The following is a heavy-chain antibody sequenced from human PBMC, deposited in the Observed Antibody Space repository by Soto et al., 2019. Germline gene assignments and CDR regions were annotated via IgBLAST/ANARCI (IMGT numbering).Heavy chain of an antibody. CDR3: AVAVAGPTAIGY. Sequence: EVQLVESGGGLVQPGGSLRLSCAASGFTFSSYWMHWVRQAPGKGLVWVSRINGDGSSTSYADSVKGRFTISRDNAKNTLYLQMNSLRAEDTAVYYCAVAVAGPTAIGYWGQGTLVTVSS. CDR2: INGDGSST. D-gene: IGHD6-19*01. V-gene: IGHV3-74*01. CDR1: GFTFSSYW. J-gene: IGHJ4*02.